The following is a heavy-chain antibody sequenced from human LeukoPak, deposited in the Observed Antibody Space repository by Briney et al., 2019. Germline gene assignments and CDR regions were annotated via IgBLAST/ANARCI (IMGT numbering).Heavy chain of an antibody. CDR1: GGSISSYY. Sequence: PSETLSLTCTVSGGSISSYYWSWIRQPPGKGLEWIGYIYYSGSINYNPSLKSRVTISVDTSKNQFSLKLSSVTAADTAVYYCARSPPGSGYYDFWSGYPTPPDYWGQGTLVTVSS. D-gene: IGHD3-3*01. J-gene: IGHJ4*02. CDR3: ARSPPGSGYYDFWSGYPTPPDY. CDR2: IYYSGSI. V-gene: IGHV4-59*01.